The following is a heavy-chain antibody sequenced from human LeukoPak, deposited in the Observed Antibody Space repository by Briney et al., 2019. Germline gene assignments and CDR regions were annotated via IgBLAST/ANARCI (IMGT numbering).Heavy chain of an antibody. CDR1: GYTFTSYY. V-gene: IGHV1-46*01. Sequence: GASVKVSCKASGYTFTSYYMHWVRQAPGQGLEWMGITNPSGGSTSYAQKFQGRVTMTRDMSTSTVYMELSSLRSEDTAVYYCAREQPGIAVAGSFDYWGQGTLVTVSS. CDR3: AREQPGIAVAGSFDY. D-gene: IGHD6-19*01. J-gene: IGHJ4*02. CDR2: TNPSGGST.